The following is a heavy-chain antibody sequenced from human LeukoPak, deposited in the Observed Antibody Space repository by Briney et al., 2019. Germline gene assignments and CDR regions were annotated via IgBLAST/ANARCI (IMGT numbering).Heavy chain of an antibody. CDR1: GFTFSSYW. V-gene: IGHV3-48*04. D-gene: IGHD6-19*01. CDR3: ARSPTGSGWYYFDY. J-gene: IGHJ4*02. Sequence: GGSLRLSCAASGFTFSSYWMNWVRQAPGKGLEWVSDISSTGITIYYADSVKGRFTISRDNAKNSLYLQMNSLRAEDTAVYYCARSPTGSGWYYFDYWGQGTLVTVSS. CDR2: ISSTGITI.